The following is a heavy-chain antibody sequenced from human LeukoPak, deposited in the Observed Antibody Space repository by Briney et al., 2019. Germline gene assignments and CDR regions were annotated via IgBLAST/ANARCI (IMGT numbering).Heavy chain of an antibody. CDR3: ARAGYYYDSSGYYLVSAEIDY. D-gene: IGHD3-22*01. CDR1: GYSISSGYY. J-gene: IGHJ4*02. Sequence: SETLSLTCTVSGYSISSGYYWGWIRQPPGRGLEWIGSIYHSGSTYYNLSLKSRVTISVDTSKNQFSLKLSSVTAADTAVYYCARAGYYYDSSGYYLVSAEIDYWGQGTLVTVSS. CDR2: IYHSGST. V-gene: IGHV4-38-2*02.